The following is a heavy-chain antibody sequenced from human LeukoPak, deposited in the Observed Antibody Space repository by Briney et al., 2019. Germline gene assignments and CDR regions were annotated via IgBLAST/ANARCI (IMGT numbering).Heavy chain of an antibody. J-gene: IGHJ6*02. CDR2: INSGNSNT. D-gene: IGHD6-19*01. Sequence: ASVKVSCKASGYTLSQYAMHWVRQAPGQRPEWMGWINSGNSNTKYDQKFQGRVTITRDTSANTAYMELSSLRSGDTAVYYCAREQWLGSFYYYYYGLDVWGQGTTVTVSS. CDR1: GYTLSQYA. CDR3: AREQWLGSFYYYYYGLDV. V-gene: IGHV1-3*04.